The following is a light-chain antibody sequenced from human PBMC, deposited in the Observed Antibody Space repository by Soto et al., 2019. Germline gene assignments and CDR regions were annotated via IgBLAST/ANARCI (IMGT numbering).Light chain of an antibody. CDR2: VAS. V-gene: IGKV3-20*01. Sequence: EIVLTQSPGTLSLSAGERATLSRRASQSVSSSYLAWYQQKPGQAPRLLIYVASSRPTGIPDRFSGSGSGTDFTLTISRVEPEDFAMYYCQQFGSPPITFGQGTRLEIK. CDR1: QSVSSSY. J-gene: IGKJ5*01. CDR3: QQFGSPPIT.